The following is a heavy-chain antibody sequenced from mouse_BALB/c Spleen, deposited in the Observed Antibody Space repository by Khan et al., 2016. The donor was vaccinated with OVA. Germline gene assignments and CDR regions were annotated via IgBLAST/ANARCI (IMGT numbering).Heavy chain of an antibody. D-gene: IGHD2-1*01. V-gene: IGHV5-6-4*01. CDR1: GFSFSSYT. CDR3: TRDGNYAHWYFDV. Sequence: EVELVESGGGLVKPGGSLKLSCAASGFSFSSYTMPWVRQTPEKRLDWVATISSGSTSTYYPDSVKGRFTISRDNAKNTLYLQISILKSEATAKYYCTRDGNYAHWYFDVWGAGTTVTVSS. J-gene: IGHJ1*01. CDR2: ISSGSTST.